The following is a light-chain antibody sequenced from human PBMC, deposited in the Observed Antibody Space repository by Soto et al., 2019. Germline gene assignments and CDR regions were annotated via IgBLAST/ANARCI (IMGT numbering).Light chain of an antibody. Sequence: EVVMTQSPATLSVSPGDGATLSCRASQNVHSNLAWYQQKPGQAPRLLIYDTSTSATDIPFRFSGGGSGTEFTLTISSLQSEDFAVYYCQQYNNWPLTFGEGTKVEIK. CDR2: DTS. V-gene: IGKV3-15*01. CDR3: QQYNNWPLT. J-gene: IGKJ4*01. CDR1: QNVHSN.